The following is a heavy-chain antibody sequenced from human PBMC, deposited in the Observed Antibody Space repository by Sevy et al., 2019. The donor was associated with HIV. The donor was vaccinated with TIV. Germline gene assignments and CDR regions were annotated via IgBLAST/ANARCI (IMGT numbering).Heavy chain of an antibody. CDR1: GGSISSYY. V-gene: IGHV4-59*01. Sequence: SETLSLTCTVSGGSISSYYWSWIRQPPGKGLEWIGYIYYSGSTNYNPSLKSRVTISVDTSKNQFSLKLSSVTAADTAMYYCARVQSLGAYHHILTAYSGEETYEYWGQGTLVTVSS. D-gene: IGHD3-9*01. J-gene: IGHJ4*01. CDR2: IYYSGST. CDR3: ARVQSLGAYHHILTAYSGEETYEY.